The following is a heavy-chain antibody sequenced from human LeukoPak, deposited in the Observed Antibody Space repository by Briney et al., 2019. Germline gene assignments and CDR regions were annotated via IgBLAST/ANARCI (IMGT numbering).Heavy chain of an antibody. D-gene: IGHD5-12*01. J-gene: IGHJ4*02. CDR3: ARTIRPGGPTVGF. V-gene: IGHV1-2*02. Sequence: ASVKVSCKASGYTFTGYYMHWVRQAPGQGLEWMGWINPNSGGTDYAQKFQGRVTMTRDTSISTAYMGLSRLRSDDTAVYYCARTIRPGGPTVGFWGQGTLVTVSS. CDR2: INPNSGGT. CDR1: GYTFTGYY.